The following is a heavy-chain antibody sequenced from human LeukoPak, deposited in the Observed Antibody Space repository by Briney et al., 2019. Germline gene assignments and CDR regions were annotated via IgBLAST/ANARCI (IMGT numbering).Heavy chain of an antibody. CDR1: GFTFSSYE. CDR2: ISSSGSTI. V-gene: IGHV3-48*03. Sequence: PGGSLRLSCAASGFTFSSYEMNWVRQAPGKGLEWVSYISSSGSTIYYADSVKGRFTISRDNSKNTVYLQMNSLRAEDTAVYYCAKDGPRRIPYYMDVWGKGTTVTISS. J-gene: IGHJ6*03. CDR3: AKDGPRRIPYYMDV.